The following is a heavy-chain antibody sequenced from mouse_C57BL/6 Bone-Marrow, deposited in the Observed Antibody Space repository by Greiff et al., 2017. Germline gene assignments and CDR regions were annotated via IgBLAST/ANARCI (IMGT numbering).Heavy chain of an antibody. V-gene: IGHV1-81*01. CDR1: GYTFTSYG. D-gene: IGHD1-1*01. J-gene: IGHJ2*01. CDR3: ARRDYGPDY. CDR2: IDPRSGNT. Sequence: VQLQQSGAELARPGASVKLSCKASGYTFTSYGISWVKQRTGQGLEWIGEIDPRSGNTYYNEKFKGKATLTADKSYSKAYMELRSLTSEDSAVYFCARRDYGPDYWGQGTTLTVSS.